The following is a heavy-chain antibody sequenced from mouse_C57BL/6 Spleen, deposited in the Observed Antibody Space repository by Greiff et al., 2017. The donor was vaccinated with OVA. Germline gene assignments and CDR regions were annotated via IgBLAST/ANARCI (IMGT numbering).Heavy chain of an antibody. J-gene: IGHJ2*01. CDR1: GYTFTSYW. D-gene: IGHD2-3*01. Sequence: VQLQESGAELVMPGASVKLSCKASGYTFTSYWMHWVKQRPGQGLEWIGEIDPSDSYTNYNQKFKGKSTLNVDKSSSTAYMQLSSLTAEDAAVYYCARGDGYHMDYRGQGTTLTVSS. CDR2: IDPSDSYT. V-gene: IGHV1-69*01. CDR3: ARGDGYHMDY.